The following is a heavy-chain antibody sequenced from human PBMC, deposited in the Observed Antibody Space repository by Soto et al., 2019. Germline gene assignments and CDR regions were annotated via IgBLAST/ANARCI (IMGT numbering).Heavy chain of an antibody. CDR3: GGGQGEFCRGGSCKGVDS. CDR1: GFTFSDYY. J-gene: IGHJ4*02. V-gene: IGHV3-11*01. D-gene: IGHD2-15*01. Sequence: GGSLRLSCAASGFTFSDYYMSWIRQAPGKGLEWVSYVSNSGSTTYYADSVKGRFTFSRDNAKNSLYLQMNSLRAEDTAVYYWGGGQGEFCRGGSCKGVDSGGQGPLVPVSS. CDR2: VSNSGSTT.